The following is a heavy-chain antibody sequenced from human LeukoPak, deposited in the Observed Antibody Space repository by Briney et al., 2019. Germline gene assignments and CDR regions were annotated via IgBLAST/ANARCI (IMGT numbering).Heavy chain of an antibody. CDR3: ARRGSTMIVVSGMDV. Sequence: GGSLRLSCAASGFTFDDYAMPWVRQAPGKGLEWVSGISWNSGSIGYADSVKGRFTISRDNAKNSLYLQMNSLRAEDTALYYCARRGSTMIVVSGMDVWGQGTTVTVSS. D-gene: IGHD3-22*01. J-gene: IGHJ6*02. CDR1: GFTFDDYA. V-gene: IGHV3-9*01. CDR2: ISWNSGSI.